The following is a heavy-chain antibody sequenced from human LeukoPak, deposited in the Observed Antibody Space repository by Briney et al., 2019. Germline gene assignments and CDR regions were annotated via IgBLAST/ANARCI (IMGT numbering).Heavy chain of an antibody. CDR2: IKSKSDAEIT. D-gene: IGHD2-21*02. V-gene: IGHV3-15*01. Sequence: GGSLRLSCAASGFTFSYAWMTWVRQAPGKGLEWVGRIKSKSDAEITDYAVPVKGRFTISRDESKNTLYLQMNSLKTEDTAVYYCATDPAYCGGDCPAYWGQGTLVTVSS. CDR3: ATDPAYCGGDCPAY. J-gene: IGHJ4*02. CDR1: GFTFSYAW.